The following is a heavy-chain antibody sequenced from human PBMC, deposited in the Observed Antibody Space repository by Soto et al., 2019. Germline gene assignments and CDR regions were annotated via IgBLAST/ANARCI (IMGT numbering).Heavy chain of an antibody. D-gene: IGHD2-2*01. V-gene: IGHV3-30*18. Sequence: GGSLRLSCAASGFTFSSYGMHWVRQAPGKGLEWVAVISYDGSNKYYADSVKGRFTISRDNSKNTLYLQMNSLRAEDTAVYYCAKVKVLGYCSSTSCYDFDYWGQGTLVTVSS. CDR3: AKVKVLGYCSSTSCYDFDY. J-gene: IGHJ4*02. CDR1: GFTFSSYG. CDR2: ISYDGSNK.